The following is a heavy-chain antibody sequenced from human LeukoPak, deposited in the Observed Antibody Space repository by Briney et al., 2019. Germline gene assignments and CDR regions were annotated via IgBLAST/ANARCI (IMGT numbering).Heavy chain of an antibody. CDR2: IRHDGSNK. CDR1: GFTFSSYG. CDR3: AKDQEAETPFDY. Sequence: PGGSLRLSCAASGFTFSSYGMHWVRQAPGKGLEWVAFIRHDGSNKYYADSVKGRFTISRDNSKNTLYLQMNSLRAEDTAVYYCAKDQEAETPFDYWGQGTLVTVSS. J-gene: IGHJ4*02. V-gene: IGHV3-30*02.